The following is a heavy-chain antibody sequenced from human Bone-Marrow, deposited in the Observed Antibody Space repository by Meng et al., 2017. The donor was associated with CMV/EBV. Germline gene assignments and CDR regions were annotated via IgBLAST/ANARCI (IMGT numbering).Heavy chain of an antibody. V-gene: IGHV4-39*07. CDR1: GGAISSSSYY. D-gene: IGHD3-3*01. J-gene: IGHJ6*02. CDR2: IYYSGST. Sequence: SETLFLTCTVSGGAISSSSYYWGWIRQPPGKGLEWIGSIYYSGSTYYNPSLKSRVTISVDTSKNQFSLKLSSVTAADTAVYYCARSITIFGVVRRGNYYGMDVWGQGTTVTVSS. CDR3: ARSITIFGVVRRGNYYGMDV.